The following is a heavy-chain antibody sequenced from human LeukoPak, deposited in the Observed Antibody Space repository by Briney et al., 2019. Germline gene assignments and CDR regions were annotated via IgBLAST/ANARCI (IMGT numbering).Heavy chain of an antibody. D-gene: IGHD2-15*01. CDR3: ARESCSGGSCYPDP. CDR1: GFAFNTYS. J-gene: IGHJ5*02. V-gene: IGHV3-21*01. Sequence: PGGSLRLSCAASGFAFNTYSMNWVRQAPGKGLEWVSFIFSSSTYIYYTDSVKGRFTISRDNARNSLYLQMDNLRAEDTAVYYCARESCSGGSCYPDPWGQGTLVTVSS. CDR2: IFSSSTYI.